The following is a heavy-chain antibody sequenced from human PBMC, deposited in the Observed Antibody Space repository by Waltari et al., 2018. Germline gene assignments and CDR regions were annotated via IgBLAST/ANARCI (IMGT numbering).Heavy chain of an antibody. CDR1: GYTFTGYF. CDR2: SNRNYDDT. Sequence: QVQLVQSAAEVREPGASMRVSCKTSGYTFTGYFINWIRQAPGQGLEWRGWSNRNYDDTHFAEKFQGRVTVTTDTSVSTAYLELNTLTSDDTAVYYCAREVYYDSSGYYFDWGPGTLVTVSS. V-gene: IGHV1-2*02. J-gene: IGHJ4*02. D-gene: IGHD3-22*01. CDR3: AREVYYDSSGYYFD.